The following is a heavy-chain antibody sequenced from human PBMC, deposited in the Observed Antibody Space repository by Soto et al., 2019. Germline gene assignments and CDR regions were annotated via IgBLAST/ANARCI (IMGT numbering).Heavy chain of an antibody. D-gene: IGHD4-17*01. Sequence: GSLRLSCAASGFTFSSYTMNWVRQAPGRGLEWVSSIGTSSSYIYYADSVKGRFTISRDNAKNSLFLQMNSLRADDTAVYYCARDSVRDYLYYYYGMDVWGQGTTVTVSS. CDR1: GFTFSSYT. J-gene: IGHJ6*02. CDR2: IGTSSSYI. CDR3: ARDSVRDYLYYYYGMDV. V-gene: IGHV3-21*01.